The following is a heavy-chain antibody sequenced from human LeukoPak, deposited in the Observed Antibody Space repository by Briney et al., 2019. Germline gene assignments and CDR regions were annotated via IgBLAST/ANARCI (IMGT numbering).Heavy chain of an antibody. CDR1: GGSITSYY. Sequence: SETLSLTCTVSGGSITSYYWNWIRQPPGKGLEWIGYIHYSGSTDYNPSRKSRVTISVDTSKNQFSLNLRSVTAADTAVYYCARDKVPGDYWGQGTLVTVSS. J-gene: IGHJ4*02. V-gene: IGHV4-59*01. CDR3: ARDKVPGDY. CDR2: IHYSGST.